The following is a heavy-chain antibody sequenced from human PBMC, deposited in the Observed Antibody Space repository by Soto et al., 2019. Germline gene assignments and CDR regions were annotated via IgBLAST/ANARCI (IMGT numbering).Heavy chain of an antibody. Sequence: QVQLQESGPGLVKPSGTLSLTCAVSSGSISSSNWWSWVRQPPGKGLEWIGEIYHSGSTNYNPSLKRRVTISVDKSKNQFSLKLSSVTAADTAVYYCARDLSDCSGGSCYSRWFDPWGQGTLVTVSS. V-gene: IGHV4-4*02. CDR2: IYHSGST. D-gene: IGHD2-15*01. CDR3: ARDLSDCSGGSCYSRWFDP. CDR1: SGSISSSNW. J-gene: IGHJ5*02.